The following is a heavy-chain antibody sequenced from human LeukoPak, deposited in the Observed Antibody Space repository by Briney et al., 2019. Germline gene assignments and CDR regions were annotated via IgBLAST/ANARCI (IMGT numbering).Heavy chain of an antibody. V-gene: IGHV4-39*01. CDR2: IYYSGST. Sequence: SETLSLTCTVSGGSISSSTYYWGWIRQPPGKGLEWIGSIYYSGSTYYNPSLKSRVTISVDASKNQFSLKLNSVTAADTAVYYCATPYSGGYHGLDIWGQGTMVTVSS. D-gene: IGHD1-26*01. CDR3: ATPYSGGYHGLDI. J-gene: IGHJ3*02. CDR1: GGSISSSTYY.